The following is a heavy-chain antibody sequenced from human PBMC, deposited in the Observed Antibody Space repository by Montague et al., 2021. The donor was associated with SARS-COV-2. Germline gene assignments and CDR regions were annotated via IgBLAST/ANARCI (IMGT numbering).Heavy chain of an antibody. CDR2: CFLREN. CDR1: RHSVVVEYR. J-gene: IGHJ4*02. Sequence: SETLSLTCAVARHSVVVEYRRSSEEHPSELQSLADVVCCFLRENYYSPFLKSRLTISLDSSKNQFSLQARSATAADTAVYYCVRVLDNRVRDYWGQGTRVTVS. CDR3: VRVLDNRVRDY. D-gene: IGHD3/OR15-3a*01. V-gene: IGHV4-38-2*01.